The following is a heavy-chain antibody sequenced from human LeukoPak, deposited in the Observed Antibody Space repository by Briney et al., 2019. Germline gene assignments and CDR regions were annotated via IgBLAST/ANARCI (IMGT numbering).Heavy chain of an antibody. CDR3: ARALSIEYYYDSSGYSPFDY. D-gene: IGHD3-22*01. CDR2: IWYDGSNK. Sequence: HTGRSLRLSCAASGFTFSSYGMHWVRQAPGKGLEWVAVIWYDGSNKYYADSVKGRFTISRDNSKNTLYLQMNSLRAEDTAVYYCARALSIEYYYDSSGYSPFDYWGQGTLVTVSS. J-gene: IGHJ4*02. CDR1: GFTFSSYG. V-gene: IGHV3-33*01.